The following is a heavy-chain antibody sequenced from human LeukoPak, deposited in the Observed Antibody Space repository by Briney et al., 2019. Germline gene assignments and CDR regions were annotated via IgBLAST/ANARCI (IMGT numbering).Heavy chain of an antibody. D-gene: IGHD2-8*01. CDR3: ARASVFRPYYFDY. CDR1: GDSVSTNIAA. J-gene: IGHJ4*02. Sequence: SQTLSLTFAISGDSVSTNIAAWNWLTQSPSRGLEWLGRTYYRSKWYNDYAVSVKSRITLNPDTSKNQFSLQLNSVTPEDTAVYYCARASVFRPYYFDYWGQGTLVTVSS. CDR2: TYYRSKWYN. V-gene: IGHV6-1*01.